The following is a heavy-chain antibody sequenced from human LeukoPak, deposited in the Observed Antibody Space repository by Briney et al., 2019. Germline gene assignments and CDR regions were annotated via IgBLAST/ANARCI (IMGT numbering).Heavy chain of an antibody. V-gene: IGHV3-30*04. CDR3: ARSYDSSGYYFSDFDY. Sequence: PGRSLRLSCAASGFTFSSYAMHWVRQAPGKGLEWVAVISYDGSNKYYADSVKGRFTISRDNSKNTLYLQMNSLRAEDTAVYYCARSYDSSGYYFSDFDYWGQGTLVTVSS. CDR2: ISYDGSNK. J-gene: IGHJ4*02. CDR1: GFTFSSYA. D-gene: IGHD3-22*01.